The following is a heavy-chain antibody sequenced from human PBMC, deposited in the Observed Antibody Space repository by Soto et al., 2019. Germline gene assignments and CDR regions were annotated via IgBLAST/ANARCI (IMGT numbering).Heavy chain of an antibody. J-gene: IGHJ3*02. CDR3: ERGGYMQACDI. V-gene: IGHV3-74*01. CDR2: MNNDGSYT. CDR1: GFTFSSYW. D-gene: IGHD3-16*02. Sequence: EVQLVESGGGLVQPGGSLRLSCAASGFTFSSYWMYWVRQAPGKGLEWVSHMNNDGSYTIYAESVKGRFTFSRDNAKNTLYRKINSRGAETRVVYFCERGGYMQACDIGGQGKMVTVSS.